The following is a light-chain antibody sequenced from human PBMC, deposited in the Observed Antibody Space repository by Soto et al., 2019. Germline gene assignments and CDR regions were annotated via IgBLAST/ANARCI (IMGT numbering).Light chain of an antibody. CDR2: AVS. Sequence: EVVLTQSPGTLSLSPGERATLSCRASQTVSSTFLAWYQRKPDQAPRLLIYAVSNRATGIPDRFSGSGSGTDITLTISSLEPEDFAVYYGPQYGSAPLTFGGGTKVEIK. J-gene: IGKJ4*01. CDR3: PQYGSAPLT. CDR1: QTVSSTF. V-gene: IGKV3-20*01.